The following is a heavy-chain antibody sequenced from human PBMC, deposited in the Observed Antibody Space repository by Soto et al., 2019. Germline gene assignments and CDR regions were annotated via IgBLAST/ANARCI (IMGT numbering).Heavy chain of an antibody. CDR2: IYYSGST. V-gene: IGHV4-31*03. CDR3: AREVHPVPRDTARKWFGDSDWFDP. CDR1: GGSISSGGYY. J-gene: IGHJ5*02. D-gene: IGHD3-10*01. Sequence: TLSLTCTVSGGSISSGGYYWSWIRQHPGKGLEWIGYIYYSGSTYYNPSLKSRVTISVDTSKNQFSLKLSSVTAADTAVYYCAREVHPVPRDTARKWFGDSDWFDPWGQGTLVTVSS.